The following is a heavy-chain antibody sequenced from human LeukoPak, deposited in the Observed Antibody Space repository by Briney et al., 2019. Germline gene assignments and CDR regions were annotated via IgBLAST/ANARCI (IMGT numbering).Heavy chain of an antibody. J-gene: IGHJ4*02. CDR1: GYIFTGYY. V-gene: IGHV1-2*06. Sequence: GASVKVSCKASGYIFTGYYTHWVRQAPGQGLEWMGRINPNSGGTNYAQKFQGRVTMTRDTSISTVYMELSRLRSDDTAVYYCARTMVRGDRDYWGQGTLVTVSS. D-gene: IGHD3-10*01. CDR3: ARTMVRGDRDY. CDR2: INPNSGGT.